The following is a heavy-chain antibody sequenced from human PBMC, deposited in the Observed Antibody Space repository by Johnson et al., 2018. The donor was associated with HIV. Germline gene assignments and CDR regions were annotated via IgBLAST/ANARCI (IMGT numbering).Heavy chain of an antibody. CDR2: ISYDGSNK. V-gene: IGHV3-30*18. CDR1: GFTFSSYG. D-gene: IGHD3-9*01. Sequence: VQLVESGGGVVQPGRSLRLSCAASGFTFSSYGMHWFRQAPGKGLDWVAVISYDGSNKYYADSVKGRFTISRDNSKNTLYLQMNSLRAEDTAVYYCAKGHDILTGYYFDAFDIWGQGTMVTVSS. J-gene: IGHJ3*02. CDR3: AKGHDILTGYYFDAFDI.